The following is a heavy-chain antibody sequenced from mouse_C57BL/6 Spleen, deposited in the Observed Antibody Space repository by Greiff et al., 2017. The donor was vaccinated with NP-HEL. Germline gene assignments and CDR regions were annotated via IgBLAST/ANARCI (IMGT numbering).Heavy chain of an antibody. CDR3: TTWSDGYRLSY. CDR2: IDPENGDT. CDR1: GFNIKDDY. Sequence: EVQLQQSGAELVRPGASVKLSCTASGFNIKDDYMHWVKQRPEQGLEWIGWIDPENGDTEYASKFQGKATITADTSSNTAYLQLSSLTSEDTAVYYCTTWSDGYRLSYWGQGNLVTVSA. J-gene: IGHJ3*01. D-gene: IGHD2-3*01. V-gene: IGHV14-4*01.